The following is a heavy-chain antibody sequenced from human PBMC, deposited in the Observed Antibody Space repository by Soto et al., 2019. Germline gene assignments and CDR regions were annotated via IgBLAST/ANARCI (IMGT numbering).Heavy chain of an antibody. Sequence: GGSLRLSCATSGFTVNSNYMSWVRQAPGKGLEWVSVIFSGGTTSYADSVKGRFFISRDNSKNTLYLQMNSLRGGDTAVYYCARDFHYGNNWNYLDYWGQGTLDTVS. D-gene: IGHD1-20*01. CDR2: IFSGGTT. J-gene: IGHJ4*02. CDR3: ARDFHYGNNWNYLDY. CDR1: GFTVNSNY. V-gene: IGHV3-66*01.